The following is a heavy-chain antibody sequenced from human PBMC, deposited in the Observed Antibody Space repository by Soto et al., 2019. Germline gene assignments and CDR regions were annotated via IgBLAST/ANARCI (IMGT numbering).Heavy chain of an antibody. CDR2: IYCSGST. CDR1: DGSISSGGYY. Sequence: SEPLPFTSTVSDGSISSGGYYWSWIRQHPVKGLECMGYIYCSGSTYYNPSLKSRVTITVDTSKNQFSLKLSSVTAADTAVYYCARVRGRIAAASLAFDIWGQGTMVTVSS. J-gene: IGHJ3*02. V-gene: IGHV4-31*03. CDR3: ARVRGRIAAASLAFDI. D-gene: IGHD6-13*01.